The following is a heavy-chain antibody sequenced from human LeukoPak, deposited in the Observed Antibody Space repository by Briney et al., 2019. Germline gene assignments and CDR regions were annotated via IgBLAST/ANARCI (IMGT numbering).Heavy chain of an antibody. V-gene: IGHV3-21*01. D-gene: IGHD3-22*01. Sequence: GGSLRLSCAASGFTFDGYSMNWVRQAPGKGLEWVASISMSGRYIHYAGSVRGRFTISRDNGRNSVYLQMTGLRAEDTAVYYCASGDYYDSSGYYFRGFIDYWGQGTLVTVSS. CDR1: GFTFDGYS. CDR3: ASGDYYDSSGYYFRGFIDY. J-gene: IGHJ4*02. CDR2: ISMSGRYI.